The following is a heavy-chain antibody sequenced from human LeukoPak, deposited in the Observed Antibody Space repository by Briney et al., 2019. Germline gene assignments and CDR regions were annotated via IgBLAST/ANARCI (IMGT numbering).Heavy chain of an antibody. D-gene: IGHD3-16*01. CDR1: GFSLSTSAVG. J-gene: IGHJ4*02. Sequence: SGPTLVNPTQTLTLTCTFSGFSLSTSAVGVGWIRQPPGKALEWLALIYWDDDKRYSPSLKGRLTITKGTSKNQVVLTMTNMDPVDTATYYCAHIGLWDDYFDYWGRGTLVTVSS. V-gene: IGHV2-5*02. CDR3: AHIGLWDDYFDY. CDR2: IYWDDDK.